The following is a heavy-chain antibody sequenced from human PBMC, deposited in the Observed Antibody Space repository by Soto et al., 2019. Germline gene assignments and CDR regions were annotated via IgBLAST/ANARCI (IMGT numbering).Heavy chain of an antibody. CDR2: IKEDGSAE. CDR1: GFTFSNSW. CDR3: ARDPYDGAYAALDI. Sequence: DVQLVQSGGGLVQPGGSLRLSCVASGFTFSNSWMTWVRQAPGKGLEWVANIKEDGSAEHYVDSVKGRFTVSRDNAWNSLYLQLSSLRAEDTAIYYCARDPYDGAYAALDIWGQGTMVIVSS. D-gene: IGHD3-10*01. V-gene: IGHV3-7*05. J-gene: IGHJ3*02.